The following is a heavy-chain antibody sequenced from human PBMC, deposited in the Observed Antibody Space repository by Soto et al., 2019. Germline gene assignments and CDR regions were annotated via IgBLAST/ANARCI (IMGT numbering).Heavy chain of an antibody. CDR3: AKEGPYINSWSSAGYLQH. Sequence: PXGSLRLSCAASGXAFNNYSMNWVRQAPGKGLEWVSHIIGSGGSTDYADSVKGRFIIYKDSSKNTLYLQMNSLRAEYTALYFCAKEGPYINSWSSAGYLQHWGLGTHGTVSS. J-gene: IGHJ1*01. V-gene: IGHV3-23*01. CDR2: IIGSGGST. CDR1: GXAFNNYS. D-gene: IGHD3-16*01.